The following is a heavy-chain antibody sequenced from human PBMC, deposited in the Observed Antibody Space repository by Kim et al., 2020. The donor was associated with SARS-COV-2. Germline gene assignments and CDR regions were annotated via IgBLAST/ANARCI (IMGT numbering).Heavy chain of an antibody. CDR1: GGSFSGYY. Sequence: SETLSLTCAVYGGSFSGYYWSWIRQPPGKGLEWIGEINHSGSTNYNPSLKSRVTISVDTSKNQFSLKLSSVTAADTAVYYCARGGYSYGYRSWFDPWGQGTLVTVSS. J-gene: IGHJ5*02. CDR2: INHSGST. D-gene: IGHD5-18*01. CDR3: ARGGYSYGYRSWFDP. V-gene: IGHV4-34*01.